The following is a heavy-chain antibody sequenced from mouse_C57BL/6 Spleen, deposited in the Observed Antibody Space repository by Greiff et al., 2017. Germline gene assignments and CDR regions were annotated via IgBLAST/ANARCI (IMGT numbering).Heavy chain of an antibody. CDR2: IYPRSGNT. V-gene: IGHV1-81*01. CDR3: ARGSSYPFAY. CDR1: GYTFTSYG. D-gene: IGHD1-1*01. J-gene: IGHJ3*01. Sequence: VQLQQSGAELARPGASVKLSCKASGYTFTSYGISWVKQRTGQGLEWIGEIYPRSGNTYYNEKFQGKATLTADKSSSTAYLELRSLTSEDSAVYFCARGSSYPFAYWGQGTLVTVSA.